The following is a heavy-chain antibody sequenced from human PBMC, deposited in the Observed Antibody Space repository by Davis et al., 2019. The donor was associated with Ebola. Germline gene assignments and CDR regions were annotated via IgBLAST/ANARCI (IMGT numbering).Heavy chain of an antibody. CDR2: ISYDGSNK. CDR3: ARDTYYYGSGSYYYGMDV. J-gene: IGHJ6*02. V-gene: IGHV3-30-3*01. Sequence: GESLKISCAASGFTVSSNYMSWVRQAPGKGLEWVAVISYDGSNKYYADSVKGRFTISRDNSKNTLYLQMNSLRAEDTAVYYCARDTYYYGSGSYYYGMDVWGQGTTVTVSS. CDR1: GFTVSSNY. D-gene: IGHD3-10*01.